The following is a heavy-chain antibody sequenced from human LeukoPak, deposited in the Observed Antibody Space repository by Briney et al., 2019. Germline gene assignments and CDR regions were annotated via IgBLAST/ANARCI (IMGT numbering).Heavy chain of an antibody. Sequence: PGRFLRLSCAASGFTFKNNAMHWVRQAPGKGLEWVAIISYDGRNKYYTDSVKGRFTISRDNSKNTLYLQMNSLRIEDTAIYYCARDYGSGLGHFDYWGQGTLVTVSS. CDR2: ISYDGRNK. CDR1: GFTFKNNA. V-gene: IGHV3-30*04. J-gene: IGHJ4*02. CDR3: ARDYGSGLGHFDY. D-gene: IGHD3-10*01.